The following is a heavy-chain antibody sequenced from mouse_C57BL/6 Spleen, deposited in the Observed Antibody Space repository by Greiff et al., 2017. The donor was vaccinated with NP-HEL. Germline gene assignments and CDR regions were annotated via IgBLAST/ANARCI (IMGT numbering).Heavy chain of an antibody. J-gene: IGHJ2*01. CDR3: ARRGFDYYGSSSGGFDY. CDR1: GFSLSTSGMG. D-gene: IGHD1-1*01. Sequence: QVTLKVSGPGILQPSQTLSLSCSFSGFSLSTSGMGVCWLRQPPGQGLEWLAHIYWDDDYCHNPFLKSRLLTSYDTSRNQVFLKITSVDTADTATYYCARRGFDYYGSSSGGFDYWGQGTTLTVSS. V-gene: IGHV8-12*01. CDR2: IYWDDDY.